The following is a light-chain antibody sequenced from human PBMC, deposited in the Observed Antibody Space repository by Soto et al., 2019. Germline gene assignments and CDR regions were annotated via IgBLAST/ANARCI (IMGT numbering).Light chain of an antibody. V-gene: IGKV1-12*01. Sequence: DIQMTQSTSSVSASIGDRVTISCRASQSIYKWLVWYQQKPGKAPKLLIYAASSLQSGVPSRFSGSGYVTDFTLTISSLQPEDFATYYCQQADSFPLSFGGGTKVEI. CDR1: QSIYKW. CDR3: QQADSFPLS. CDR2: AAS. J-gene: IGKJ4*01.